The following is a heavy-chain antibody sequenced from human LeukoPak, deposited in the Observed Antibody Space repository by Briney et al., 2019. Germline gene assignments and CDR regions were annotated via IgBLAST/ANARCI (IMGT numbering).Heavy chain of an antibody. CDR2: IYYSGST. V-gene: IGHV4-59*01. CDR1: GGSISSYC. J-gene: IGHJ4*02. CDR3: AGRDFYYFDY. Sequence: SETLSLTCTVSGGSISSYCWSWIRQPPGKGLEWIGYIYYSGSTNYNPSLKSRVTISVDTSKNQFSLKLSSVTAADTAVYYCAGRDFYYFDYWGQGTLVTVSS.